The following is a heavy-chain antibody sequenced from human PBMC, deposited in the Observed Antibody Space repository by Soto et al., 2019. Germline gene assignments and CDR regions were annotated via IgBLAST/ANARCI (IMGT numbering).Heavy chain of an antibody. D-gene: IGHD6-6*01. CDR1: LFTFSDYG. J-gene: IGHJ4*02. CDR3: AKEMYPRTVLDSSSPWGDY. Sequence: SLRLSCEVSLFTFSDYGMHWVRQAPGKGLEWVAVMSYDGSHKYYADSVKGRFTISRDLSGNTLFLQMNSLRLEDTAVYFCAKEMYPRTVLDSSSPWGDYWGQGTLVTVYS. V-gene: IGHV3-30*18. CDR2: MSYDGSHK.